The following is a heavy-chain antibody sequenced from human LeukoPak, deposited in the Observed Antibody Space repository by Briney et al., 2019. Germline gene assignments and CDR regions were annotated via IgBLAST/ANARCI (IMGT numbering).Heavy chain of an antibody. CDR3: AKRGVVIRVILVGFHKQAYYFDS. Sequence: GGSLRLSCAVSGITLSNYGMSWVRQAPGKGLEWVAGISDTSGSTNYADSVKGRFTISRDNPKNTLYLQMNSLRAEDTAVYFCAKRGVVIRVILVGFHKQAYYFDSWGQGALVTVSS. V-gene: IGHV3-23*01. CDR1: GITLSNYG. CDR2: ISDTSGST. J-gene: IGHJ4*02. D-gene: IGHD3-22*01.